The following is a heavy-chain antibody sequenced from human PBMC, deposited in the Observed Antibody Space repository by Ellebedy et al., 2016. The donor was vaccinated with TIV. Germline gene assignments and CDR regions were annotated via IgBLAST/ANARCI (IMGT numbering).Heavy chain of an antibody. D-gene: IGHD6-19*01. CDR2: IYPRDSDT. CDR3: ARMVYGSGWDGYFDP. Sequence: GESLKISCRGSGYTFDNYWIAWVRQVPGKGLEWMGFIYPRDSDTRYSPSSQGQVTISADKSINTVYLQWRSLQASDTAVYYCARMVYGSGWDGYFDPWGQGTLVTVSP. J-gene: IGHJ5*02. V-gene: IGHV5-51*01. CDR1: GYTFDNYW.